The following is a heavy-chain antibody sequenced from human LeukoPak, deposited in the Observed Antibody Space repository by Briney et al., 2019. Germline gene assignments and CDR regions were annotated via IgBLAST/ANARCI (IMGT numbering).Heavy chain of an antibody. D-gene: IGHD6-6*01. J-gene: IGHJ4*02. CDR3: ARWDSSSSLDY. CDR1: GYTFTSYG. Sequence: GASVKVSCKASGYTFTSYGISWVRQAPGQGLEWMGWISAYNGNTNYAQKLQGRVTMTKDTSTRTAYMELRSLRPDDTAVYYCARWDSSSSLDYWGQGTLVTVSS. V-gene: IGHV1-18*01. CDR2: ISAYNGNT.